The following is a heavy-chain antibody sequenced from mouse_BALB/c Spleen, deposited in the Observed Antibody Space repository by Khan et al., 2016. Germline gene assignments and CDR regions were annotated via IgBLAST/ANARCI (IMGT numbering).Heavy chain of an antibody. V-gene: IGHV1-54*01. CDR3: ARGYDWYFDV. J-gene: IGHJ1*01. CDR1: GYAFTNYL. CDR2: INPGSGGT. D-gene: IGHD2-14*01. Sequence: QVQLKQSGAELVRPGTSVKVSCKASGYAFTNYLIEWVKQRPEQGLEWIGVINPGSGGTNYNEKFKGKATLTADKSSSTAYMQLSSLTSDDSAVYFCARGYDWYFDVWGAGTTVTVSS.